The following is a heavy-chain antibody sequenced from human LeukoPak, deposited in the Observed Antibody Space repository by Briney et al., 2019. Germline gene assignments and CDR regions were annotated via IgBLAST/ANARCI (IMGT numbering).Heavy chain of an antibody. Sequence: GGSLRLSCAASGFTFSSYAMSWVRQAPGKGLEWVSGISGSDSSTYYADSVKGRFTISRDNSKNTLYLQMDSLRAEDTAVYYCAKRSSSWSIDYWVQGTLVTASS. CDR1: GFTFSSYA. CDR3: AKRSSSWSIDY. CDR2: ISGSDSST. V-gene: IGHV3-23*01. D-gene: IGHD6-13*01. J-gene: IGHJ4*02.